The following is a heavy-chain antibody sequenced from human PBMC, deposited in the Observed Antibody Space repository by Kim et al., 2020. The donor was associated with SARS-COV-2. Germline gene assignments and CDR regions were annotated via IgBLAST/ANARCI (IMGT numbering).Heavy chain of an antibody. J-gene: IGHJ4*02. CDR1: GFTFSNYG. CDR3: ANNFDY. Sequence: GGSLRLSCTASGFTFSNYGMHWVRQAPGKGLEWVAVIWHDGSDEYYTDSVKGRFTIFRDNSKNMLYLQMNSLRADDTGLYYCANNFDYWGQGTLVTVSS. CDR2: IWHDGSDE. V-gene: IGHV3-33*06.